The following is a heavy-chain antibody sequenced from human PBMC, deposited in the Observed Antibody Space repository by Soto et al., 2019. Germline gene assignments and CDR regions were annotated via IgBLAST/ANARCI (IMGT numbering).Heavy chain of an antibody. CDR3: ARGDSGSYFP. D-gene: IGHD1-26*01. CDR2: INHSGST. Sequence: SETLSLTCAVYGGSFSGYYWSWIRQPPGKGLEWIGEINHSGSTNYNPSLKSRVTISVDTSKNQFSLKLSSVTAADTAVYYCARGDSGSYFPWGQGTLVTVSS. V-gene: IGHV4-34*01. J-gene: IGHJ5*02. CDR1: GGSFSGYY.